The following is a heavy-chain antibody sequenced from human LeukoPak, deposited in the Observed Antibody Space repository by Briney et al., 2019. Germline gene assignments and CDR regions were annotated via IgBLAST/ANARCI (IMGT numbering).Heavy chain of an antibody. CDR1: GFTFSSYA. D-gene: IGHD6-13*01. J-gene: IGHJ4*02. CDR3: AKDRIPYSNSWILDY. CDR2: ISGSGGST. Sequence: GGSLRLSCAASGFTFSSYAMSWVRQAPGKGLEWVSAISGSGGSTYYADSVKGRFTISRDNSKNTLYLQMNSLRAEDTAVYYCAKDRIPYSNSWILDYWGQGTLVTVSS. V-gene: IGHV3-23*01.